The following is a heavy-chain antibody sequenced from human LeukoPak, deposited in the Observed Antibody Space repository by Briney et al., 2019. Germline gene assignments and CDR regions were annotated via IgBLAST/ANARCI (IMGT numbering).Heavy chain of an antibody. V-gene: IGHV4-59*01. Sequence: PSETLSLTCTVSGGSIGAYYWSWIRQPPEKGLEWIGYVTYGGTTNYNPSLKSRVAISVDTSKNQFSLKLNSVTAADTAVYYCARELAAAGFDCWGQGNLVTVSS. D-gene: IGHD6-13*01. CDR2: VTYGGTT. J-gene: IGHJ4*02. CDR3: ARELAAAGFDC. CDR1: GGSIGAYY.